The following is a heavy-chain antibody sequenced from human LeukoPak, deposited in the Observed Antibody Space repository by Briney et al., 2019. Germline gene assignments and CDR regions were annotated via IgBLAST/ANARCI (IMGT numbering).Heavy chain of an antibody. J-gene: IGHJ4*02. CDR3: ARRVGATGFDY. D-gene: IGHD1-26*01. CDR1: GFTFSDYA. CDR2: ISGSASTT. Sequence: PGGSLRLSCAASGFTFSDYAMSWVRQAPGKGLEWVSGISGSASTTSYADSVKGRFTISRDNSKNTLYLQMNSLRAEDTAVYYCARRVGATGFDYWGQGTLVTVFS. V-gene: IGHV3-23*01.